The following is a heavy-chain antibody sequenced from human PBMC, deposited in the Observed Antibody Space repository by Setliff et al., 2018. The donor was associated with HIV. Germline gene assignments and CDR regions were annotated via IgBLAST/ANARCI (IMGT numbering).Heavy chain of an antibody. D-gene: IGHD5-12*01. CDR2: IYHSGST. Sequence: SETLSLTCTVSGYSISSGYYWGWIRQPPGKGLEWIGSIYHSGSTYYNPSLKSRVTISVDKSKNQFSLKLSSVTAADTAVYYCARDRPYSGYPDWGQGTLVTVS. J-gene: IGHJ4*02. V-gene: IGHV4-38-2*02. CDR3: ARDRPYSGYPD. CDR1: GYSISSGYY.